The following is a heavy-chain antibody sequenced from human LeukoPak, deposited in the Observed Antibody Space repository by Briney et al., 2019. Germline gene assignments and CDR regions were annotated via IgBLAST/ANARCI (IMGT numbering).Heavy chain of an antibody. J-gene: IGHJ4*02. CDR1: GFTFSSYS. CDR3: ARGIAAACGDCGGH. CDR2: ISSSSSYI. Sequence: GGSLRLSCAASGFTFSSYSMNWVHQAPGKGLEWVSSISSSSSYIYYADSVKGRFTISRDNAKNSLYLQMNSLRAEDTAVYYCARGIAAACGDCGGHWGQGTLVTVSS. V-gene: IGHV3-21*01. D-gene: IGHD6-13*01.